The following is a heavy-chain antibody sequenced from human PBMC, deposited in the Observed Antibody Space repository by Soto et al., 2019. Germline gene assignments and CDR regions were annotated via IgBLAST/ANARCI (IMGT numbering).Heavy chain of an antibody. D-gene: IGHD3-10*01. Sequence: QLQLQESGPGLVQPSETLSLTCSVSGGSISTSSYFWDWIRQPPGKGLEWVGAVHYSGSANYRSSGQSRVTISVETSQNQFSLRLRSVTAADTAVYYCARHRWGSGSYSGLIVFWGQGVVVPVSS. CDR1: GGSISTSSYF. CDR2: VHYSGSA. J-gene: IGHJ4*02. CDR3: ARHRWGSGSYSGLIVF. V-gene: IGHV4-39*01.